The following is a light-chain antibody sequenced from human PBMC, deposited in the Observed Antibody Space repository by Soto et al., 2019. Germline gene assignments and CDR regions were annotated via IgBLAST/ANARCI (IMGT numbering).Light chain of an antibody. V-gene: IGLV1-51*01. CDR1: ISNIGNNY. CDR3: GTWDNSLSGVV. J-gene: IGLJ2*01. CDR2: KSY. Sequence: QSVLTQPPSVSAAPGQKVTISCSGRISNIGNNYLSWYQQVPGTAPKLLIYKSYERPSGIPDRFSGSKSGTSATLDITGLQTGDEADYYCGTWDNSLSGVVFGGGTKLTVL.